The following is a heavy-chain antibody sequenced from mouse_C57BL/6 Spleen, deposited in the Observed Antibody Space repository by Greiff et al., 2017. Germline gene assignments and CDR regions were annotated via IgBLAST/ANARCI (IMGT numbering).Heavy chain of an antibody. V-gene: IGHV1-43*01. CDR3: ARSYGSSRDWYFDV. CDR2: INPSTGGT. CDR1: GYSFTGYY. D-gene: IGHD1-1*01. J-gene: IGHJ1*03. Sequence: EVQLQQSGPELVKPGASVKISCKASGYSFTGYYMHWVKQSSEKSLEWIGEINPSTGGTSYNQKFKGKATLTVDKSSSTAYMQLKSLTSEDSAVYYCARSYGSSRDWYFDVWGTGTTVTVSS.